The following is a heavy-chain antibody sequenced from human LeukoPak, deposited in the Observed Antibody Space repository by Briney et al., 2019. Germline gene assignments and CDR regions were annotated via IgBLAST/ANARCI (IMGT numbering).Heavy chain of an antibody. D-gene: IGHD6-13*01. V-gene: IGHV3-21*01. CDR1: GFTFSTCT. CDR2: ISSSSSYK. Sequence: PGGSLRLSCAASGFTFSTCTMNWVRQAPGKGLEWVSSISSSSSYKYYADSVKGRFTISRDNAKNSLYLQVNSLRAEDTAVYYCAREFQDRGSSSYRGFDYWGQGTLVTVSS. J-gene: IGHJ4*02. CDR3: AREFQDRGSSSYRGFDY.